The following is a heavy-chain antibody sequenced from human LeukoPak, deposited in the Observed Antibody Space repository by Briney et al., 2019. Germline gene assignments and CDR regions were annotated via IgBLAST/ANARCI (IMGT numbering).Heavy chain of an antibody. Sequence: SETLSLTCAVYGGSFSGYYWSWIRQPAGKGLEWIGRIYTSGSTNYNPSLKSRVTTSVDTSKNQFSLKLRSVTAADMAVYYCARHYSSSWNLGAFDIWGQGTMVTVSS. V-gene: IGHV4-59*10. CDR2: IYTSGST. CDR3: ARHYSSSWNLGAFDI. CDR1: GGSFSGYY. J-gene: IGHJ3*02. D-gene: IGHD6-13*01.